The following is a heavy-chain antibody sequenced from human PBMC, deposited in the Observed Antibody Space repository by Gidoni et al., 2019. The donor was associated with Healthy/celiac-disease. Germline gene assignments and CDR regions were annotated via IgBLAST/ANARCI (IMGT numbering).Heavy chain of an antibody. CDR2: LNHSGST. V-gene: IGHV4-34*01. Sequence: QVQLQQWGAGLLKHSETLSLICAVYGGSFSGYYWSWIRQPPGKGLEWIGELNHSGSTNYNPSLKSRVTISVDTSKNQFSLKLSSVTAADTAVYYCARGRYSSSWLDYWGQGTLVTVSS. J-gene: IGHJ4*02. CDR1: GGSFSGYY. CDR3: ARGRYSSSWLDY. D-gene: IGHD6-13*01.